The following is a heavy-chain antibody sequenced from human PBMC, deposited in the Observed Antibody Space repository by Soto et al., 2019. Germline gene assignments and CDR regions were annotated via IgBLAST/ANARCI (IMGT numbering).Heavy chain of an antibody. CDR1: GFTFTSYA. CDR3: AKVGTSYHRDWFYX. D-gene: IGHD6-6*01. J-gene: IGHJ5*02. Sequence: PGGSLRLSCAASGFTFTSYAMHWVRQTPGKGLEWVSVMSSDGASKYYAYSVKVRFTISRDNPKYTLYLQMNSLRGDDSAVYYCAKVGTSYHRDWFYXWGQGTLVTVSX. V-gene: IGHV3-30*18. CDR2: MSSDGASK.